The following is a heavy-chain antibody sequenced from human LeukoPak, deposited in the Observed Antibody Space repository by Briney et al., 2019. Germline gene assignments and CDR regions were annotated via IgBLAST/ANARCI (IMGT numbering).Heavy chain of an antibody. Sequence: GGSLRLSCAASGFPFSRYAMSWVRQTPERGLEVVSVISGSDGSRYYADSVKGRFTISRDDSRNTVYLQMNNLRAEDTAVYYCAKQVSCDTTTCYSGMPPDYWGQGTLVTVSS. CDR2: ISGSDGSR. V-gene: IGHV3-23*01. J-gene: IGHJ4*02. D-gene: IGHD2/OR15-2a*01. CDR3: AKQVSCDTTTCYSGMPPDY. CDR1: GFPFSRYA.